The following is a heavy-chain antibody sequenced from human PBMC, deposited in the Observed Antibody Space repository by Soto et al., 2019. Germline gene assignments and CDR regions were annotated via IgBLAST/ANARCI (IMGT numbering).Heavy chain of an antibody. CDR1: GGTFSSYA. J-gene: IGHJ4*02. Sequence: GASVKVSCKASGGTFSSYAISWVLQAPGQGLEWMGGIIPIFGTANYAQKFQGRVTITADESTSTAYMELSSLRSEDTAVYYCARSNDFWSGYYMVGGYFDYWGQGTLVTVSS. D-gene: IGHD3-3*01. CDR2: IIPIFGTA. V-gene: IGHV1-69*13. CDR3: ARSNDFWSGYYMVGGYFDY.